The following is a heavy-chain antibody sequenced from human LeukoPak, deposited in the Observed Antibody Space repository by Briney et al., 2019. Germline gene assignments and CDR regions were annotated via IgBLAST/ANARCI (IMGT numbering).Heavy chain of an antibody. CDR3: ARGDVYYYGMDV. Sequence: SETLSLTCTVSGGFISSYYWSWIRQPPGKGLEWIGYIYYSGSTNYNPSLKSRVTISVDTSKNQFSLKLSSVTAADTAVYYCARGDVYYYGMDVWGQGTTVTVSS. J-gene: IGHJ6*02. CDR1: GGFISSYY. V-gene: IGHV4-59*01. CDR2: IYYSGST.